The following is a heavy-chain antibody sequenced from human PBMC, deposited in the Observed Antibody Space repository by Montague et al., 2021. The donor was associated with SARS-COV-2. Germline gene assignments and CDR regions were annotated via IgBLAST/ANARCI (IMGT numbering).Heavy chain of an antibody. J-gene: IGHJ6*02. CDR2: IYYSGST. V-gene: IGHV4-39*01. CDR1: GGSISSSSYY. CDR3: AIEVGAMVYYYGMDV. D-gene: IGHD1-26*01. Sequence: SKTLSLTCTVSGGSISSSSYYWGWIRQPPGKGLEWIGSIYYSGSTYYNPSLKSRVTISVDTSKNQFSLKLSSVTAADTAVYYCAIEVGAMVYYYGMDVWGQGTTVTVSS.